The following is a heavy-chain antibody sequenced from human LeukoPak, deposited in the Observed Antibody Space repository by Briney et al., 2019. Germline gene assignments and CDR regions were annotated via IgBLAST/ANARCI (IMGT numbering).Heavy chain of an antibody. CDR3: AKARTLAFDI. CDR1: GYTLTKLC. J-gene: IGHJ3*02. Sequence: ASVKVSCKVSGYTLTKLCIHWVRQAPGKGLEWMGGFGPEDGETIYAQKFQGRVTMTEDTSTDTAYMELRSLRSDDTAVYYFAKARTLAFDIWGQGKMVPVSS. V-gene: IGHV1-24*01. CDR2: FGPEDGET.